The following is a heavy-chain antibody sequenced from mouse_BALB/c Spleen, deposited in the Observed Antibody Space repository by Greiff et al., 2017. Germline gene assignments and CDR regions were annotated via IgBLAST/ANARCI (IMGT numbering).Heavy chain of an antibody. CDR1: GFNIKDTY. J-gene: IGHJ4*01. D-gene: IGHD2-1*01. Sequence: VHVKQSGAELVKPGASVKLSCTASGFNIKDTYMHWVKQRPEQGLEWIGRIDPANGNTKYDPKFQGKATITADTSSNTAYLQLSSLTSEDTAVYYCAREGNHYYYAMDYWGQGTSVTVSS. CDR2: IDPANGNT. V-gene: IGHV14-3*02. CDR3: AREGNHYYYAMDY.